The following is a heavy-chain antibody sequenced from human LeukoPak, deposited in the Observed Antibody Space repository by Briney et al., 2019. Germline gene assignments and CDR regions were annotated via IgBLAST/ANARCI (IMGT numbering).Heavy chain of an antibody. CDR1: GGTFSSYA. J-gene: IGHJ4*02. CDR3: ASTMIVVVITSGSFDY. CDR2: MIPIFRTA. V-gene: IGHV1-69*05. Sequence: ASVKVSCKASGGTFSSYAISWVRQAPGQGLESMGGMIPIFRTANYAQKFQGRVTITTDESTTTAYMELSSLRSEDTAVYYCASTMIVVVITSGSFDYWGQGTLVTVSS. D-gene: IGHD3-22*01.